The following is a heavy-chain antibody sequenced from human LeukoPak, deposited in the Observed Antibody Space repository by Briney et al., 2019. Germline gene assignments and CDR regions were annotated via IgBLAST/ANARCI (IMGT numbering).Heavy chain of an antibody. CDR1: GFTFSIFA. CDR2: LIGGGGST. J-gene: IGHJ4*02. Sequence: GGSRRLSCPASGFTFSIFAMLWVRQAPGKGLEWVSTLIGGGGSTFYAASVRGRLTIYRDNSKNTLYLQVNSLRAEDTAVYYCAKDYSGSYYYFDYWGQGTLVTVSS. D-gene: IGHD1-26*01. V-gene: IGHV3-23*01. CDR3: AKDYSGSYYYFDY.